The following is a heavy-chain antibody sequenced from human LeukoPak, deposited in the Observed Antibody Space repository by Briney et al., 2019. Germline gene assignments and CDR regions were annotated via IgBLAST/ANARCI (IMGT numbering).Heavy chain of an antibody. J-gene: IGHJ4*02. CDR3: ATCIAAAGTFNFDY. Sequence: PSETLSLTCTVSGYSISSGYYWGWIRQPPGKGLEWIGSIYHSGSTYYNPSLKSRVTISVDTSKNQFSLKLSFVTAADTAVYYCATCIAAAGTFNFDYWGQGTLVTVSS. CDR2: IYHSGST. V-gene: IGHV4-38-2*02. D-gene: IGHD6-13*01. CDR1: GYSISSGYY.